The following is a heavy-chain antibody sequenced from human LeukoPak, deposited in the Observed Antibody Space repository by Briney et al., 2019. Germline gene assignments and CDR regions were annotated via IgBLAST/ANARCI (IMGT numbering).Heavy chain of an antibody. Sequence: PSETLSLTCTVSGDSITSGGYYWSWIRQPPGKGLEWIAYIHQSGDTYSNPSLRSRVTISADRSNNQFSLRVSSVTAADTAVYYCARDRVDYQDYSGYWGQGTLVTVSS. J-gene: IGHJ4*02. CDR3: ARDRVDYQDYSGY. CDR2: IHQSGDT. D-gene: IGHD2-2*01. V-gene: IGHV4-30-2*01. CDR1: GDSITSGGYY.